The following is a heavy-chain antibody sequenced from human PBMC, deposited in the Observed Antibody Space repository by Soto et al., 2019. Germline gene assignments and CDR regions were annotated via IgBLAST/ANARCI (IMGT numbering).Heavy chain of an antibody. D-gene: IGHD3-16*01. Sequence: QVQLQESGPGLVKPSETLSLTCTVSRGSISGSYWTWIRQSPGKGLEWIGYVYYSGSTNYNPSLKSRVTISLDSSKNQFSLRLSSVTAADTAIYYCARGGRSFDYWGQGTLVTVSS. J-gene: IGHJ4*02. CDR2: VYYSGST. CDR3: ARGGRSFDY. CDR1: RGSISGSY. V-gene: IGHV4-59*13.